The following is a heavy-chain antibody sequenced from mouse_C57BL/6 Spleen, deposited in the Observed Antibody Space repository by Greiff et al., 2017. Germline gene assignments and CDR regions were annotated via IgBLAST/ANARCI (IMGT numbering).Heavy chain of an antibody. J-gene: IGHJ4*01. CDR1: GFTFSGYG. D-gene: IGHD4-1*01. Sequence: EVMLVESGGGLVKPGGSLKLSCAASGFTFSGYGMHWVRQAPEKGLEWVAYISSGSSTIYYADTVKGRFTISRDNAKNTLFLQMTSLRSEDTAMYYCARTGTGLYAMDYWGQGTSVTVSS. V-gene: IGHV5-17*01. CDR3: ARTGTGLYAMDY. CDR2: ISSGSSTI.